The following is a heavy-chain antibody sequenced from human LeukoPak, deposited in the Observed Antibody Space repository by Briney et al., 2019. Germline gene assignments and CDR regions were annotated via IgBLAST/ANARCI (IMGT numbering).Heavy chain of an antibody. CDR3: ARVLHTGEGFCSAARRYRIGNWFDL. Sequence: SEALSLTCTVSGASISTSYYWGWIRQPPGKGLEWIGSIYYTGSTYYNPSLKSRVTISVDTSKNQFSLKLSSVTAADTAVCYCARVLHTGEGFCSAARRYRIGNWFDLWGQATLVTVSS. J-gene: IGHJ5*02. CDR1: GASISTSYY. V-gene: IGHV4-39*01. CDR2: IYYTGST. D-gene: IGHD2-15*01.